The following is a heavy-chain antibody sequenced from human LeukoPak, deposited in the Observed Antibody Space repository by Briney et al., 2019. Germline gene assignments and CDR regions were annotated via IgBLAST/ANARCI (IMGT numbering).Heavy chain of an antibody. V-gene: IGHV4-61*01. D-gene: IGHD6-13*01. J-gene: IGHJ5*02. Sequence: SETLSLTCTVSGGSVSSGSYYWSWIRQPPGKGLEWIGYIYYSGSTYYNPSLKSRVTISVDTSKNQFSLKLSSVTAADTAVYYCAREVAAAGTDNWFDPWGQGTLVTVSS. CDR1: GGSVSSGSYY. CDR2: IYYSGST. CDR3: AREVAAAGTDNWFDP.